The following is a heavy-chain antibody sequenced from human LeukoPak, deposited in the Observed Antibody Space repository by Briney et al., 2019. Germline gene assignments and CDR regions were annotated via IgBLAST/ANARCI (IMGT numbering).Heavy chain of an antibody. D-gene: IGHD3-3*01. CDR1: GHTFTGYY. V-gene: IGHV1-2*02. CDR3: ARGVTIFGVAYNWFDP. Sequence: ASVKVSCKASGHTFTGYYMHWVRQAPGQGLEWMGWINPNSGGTNYAQKFQGRVTMTRGTSISTAYMELSRLRSDDTAVYYCARGVTIFGVAYNWFDPWGQGTLVTVSS. J-gene: IGHJ5*02. CDR2: INPNSGGT.